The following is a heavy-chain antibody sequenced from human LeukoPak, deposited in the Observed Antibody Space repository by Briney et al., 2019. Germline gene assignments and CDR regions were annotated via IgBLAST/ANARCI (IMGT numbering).Heavy chain of an antibody. V-gene: IGHV1-2*02. J-gene: IGHJ4*02. CDR3: ARALSGDLVDY. CDR2: INPSSGST. Sequence: GASVEVSCKTSGYTFTNYYIHWVRQAPGQGFEWMGWINPSSGSTNYAQKFQGRVTMTRDTSISTAYMDLNRLTSDDTAIYYCARALSGDLVDYWGQGSLVTVSS. CDR1: GYTFTNYY. D-gene: IGHD1-26*01.